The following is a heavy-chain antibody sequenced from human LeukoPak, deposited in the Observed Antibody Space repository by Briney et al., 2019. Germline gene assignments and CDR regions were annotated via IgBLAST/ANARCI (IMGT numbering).Heavy chain of an antibody. Sequence: GGSLRLSCAASGFTFSDYYMSWIRQAPGKGLEWVSYISSSGSTIYYADSVKGRFTISRDNAKNSLYLQMNSLRAEDTAVYYCASIRITMVRGVIDRTFDPWGQGTLVTVSS. V-gene: IGHV3-11*04. CDR2: ISSSGSTI. J-gene: IGHJ5*02. CDR3: ASIRITMVRGVIDRTFDP. D-gene: IGHD3-10*01. CDR1: GFTFSDYY.